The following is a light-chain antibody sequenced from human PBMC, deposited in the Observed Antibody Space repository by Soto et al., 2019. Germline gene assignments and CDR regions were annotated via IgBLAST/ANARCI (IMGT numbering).Light chain of an antibody. CDR1: QSVSSSS. CDR3: QQYGSSPFA. CDR2: GAS. J-gene: IGKJ5*01. V-gene: IGKV3-20*01. Sequence: EIVLTQSPGTLSLAAGERATLSCRASQSVSSSSLAWYQQKPGQGPRLLIYGASSRATGVPDRFSGSGSGTDFTLTISRLEPEEFAVYYCQQYGSSPFAVGQGTRLE.